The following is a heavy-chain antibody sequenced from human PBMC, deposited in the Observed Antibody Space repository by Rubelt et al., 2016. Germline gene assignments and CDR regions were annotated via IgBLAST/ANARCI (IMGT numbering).Heavy chain of an antibody. CDR3: ARANHGDYENY. CDR2: IDAGNGDT. D-gene: IGHD4-17*01. Sequence: QVQLVQSGAEVKKPGASVKVSCKASGYTFTNYGMHWVRQAPGQRLEWMGWIDAGNGDTKYSQKLKDRVSITRDAAANTADMGLSSLRAEDTAVYYCARANHGDYENYWGQGTLVTVSS. J-gene: IGHJ4*02. CDR1: GYTFTNYG. V-gene: IGHV1-3*01.